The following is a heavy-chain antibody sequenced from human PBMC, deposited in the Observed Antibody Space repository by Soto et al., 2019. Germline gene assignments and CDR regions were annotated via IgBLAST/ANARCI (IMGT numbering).Heavy chain of an antibody. CDR3: ARGYYDFRMDV. V-gene: IGHV4-61*01. J-gene: IGHJ6*02. D-gene: IGHD3-3*01. CDR2: IYYSGST. Sequence: QVQLQESGPGLVKPSETLSLTCTVSGGPVSSGSYYWSWIRQPPGKGLEWIGYIYYSGSTNYNPSLKSRVTISVDTSNNQFSLKLSSVTAADTAVYYCARGYYDFRMDVWGQGTTVTVSS. CDR1: GGPVSSGSYY.